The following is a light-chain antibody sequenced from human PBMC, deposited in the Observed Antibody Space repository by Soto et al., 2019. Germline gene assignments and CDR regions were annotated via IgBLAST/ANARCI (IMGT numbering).Light chain of an antibody. Sequence: DIQMTQSPSSLSASVVDRVTITCRASQSISSYLNWYQQKPGKAPKLLIYAASSLQSGVPSRFSGSGSGTDFTLTISSLEPEDFAVYYCQPRTTWPPITFGQGTRLEI. CDR2: AAS. CDR1: QSISSY. J-gene: IGKJ5*01. V-gene: IGKV1-39*01. CDR3: QPRTTWPPIT.